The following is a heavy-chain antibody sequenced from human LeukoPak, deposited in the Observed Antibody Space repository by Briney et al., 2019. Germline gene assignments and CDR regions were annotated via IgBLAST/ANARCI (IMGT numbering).Heavy chain of an antibody. V-gene: IGHV4-34*01. Sequence: PSETLSLTCAVYGGSFSGYYWSWIRQPPGKGLEWIGEINHSGSTNYNPSLKSRVTISVDTSKNQFSLKLSSVTAADTAVYYCARGTTSQPDYYYGMDVWGQGTTVTVSS. CDR3: ARGTTSQPDYYYGMDV. CDR1: GGSFSGYY. CDR2: INHSGST. D-gene: IGHD4-17*01. J-gene: IGHJ6*02.